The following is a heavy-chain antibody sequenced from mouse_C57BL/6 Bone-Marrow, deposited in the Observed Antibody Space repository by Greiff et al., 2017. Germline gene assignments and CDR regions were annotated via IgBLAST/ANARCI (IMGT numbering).Heavy chain of an antibody. J-gene: IGHJ3*01. CDR1: GYTFTSYW. Sequence: QVQLKQPGAELVKPGASVKLSCKASGYTFTSYWMHWVKQRPGQGLEWIGMIHPNSGSTNYNEKFKSKATLTVDKSSSTAYMQLSSLTSEDSAVYYCARRPFISTVPWFAYWGQGTLVTVSA. D-gene: IGHD1-1*01. V-gene: IGHV1-64*01. CDR2: IHPNSGST. CDR3: ARRPFISTVPWFAY.